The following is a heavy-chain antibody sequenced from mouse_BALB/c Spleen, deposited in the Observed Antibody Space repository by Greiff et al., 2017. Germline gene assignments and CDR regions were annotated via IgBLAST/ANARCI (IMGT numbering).Heavy chain of an antibody. Sequence: EVQLVESGGGLVQPGGSLKLSCAASGFTFSSYTMSWVRQTPEKRLEWVAYISNGGGSTYYPDTVKGRFTISRDNAKNTLYLQMSSLKSEDTAMYYCARGGLRISFDYWGQGTTLTVSS. CDR3: ARGGLRISFDY. V-gene: IGHV5-12-2*01. D-gene: IGHD1-1*01. CDR1: GFTFSSYT. J-gene: IGHJ2*01. CDR2: ISNGGGST.